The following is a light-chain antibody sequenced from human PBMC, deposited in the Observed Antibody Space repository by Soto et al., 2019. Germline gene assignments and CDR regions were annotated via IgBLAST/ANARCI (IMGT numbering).Light chain of an antibody. J-gene: IGKJ4*01. Sequence: DIKMTQSPSSLSASLGDRVTITCRASQGIGVYLAWFQQKPGNAPKLLIYAASTLQSGVPSRFSGSGSGTDFTLTVSSLQPEDVATYYCQKYNSAPLTFGGGTRVEIK. CDR2: AAS. CDR1: QGIGVY. CDR3: QKYNSAPLT. V-gene: IGKV1-27*01.